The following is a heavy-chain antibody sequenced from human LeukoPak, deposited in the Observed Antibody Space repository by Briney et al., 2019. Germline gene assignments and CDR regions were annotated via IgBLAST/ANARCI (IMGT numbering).Heavy chain of an antibody. Sequence: SETLSLTCTVSGYSITNGYYWGWIRQPPGKELEWIGSIYHDGRIDYNPSLKSRVTISRDTSNDQFSLKLSSVTAADTAMYYCARDTSPGITGTYWGQGTLVTVSS. J-gene: IGHJ4*02. CDR2: IYHDGRI. V-gene: IGHV4-38-2*02. CDR1: GYSITNGYY. CDR3: ARDTSPGITGTY. D-gene: IGHD1-20*01.